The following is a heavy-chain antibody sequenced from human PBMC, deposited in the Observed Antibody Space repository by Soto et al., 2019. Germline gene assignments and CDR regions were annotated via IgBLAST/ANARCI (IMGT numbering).Heavy chain of an antibody. D-gene: IGHD5-18*01. CDR3: AKGGYIYGLDP. Sequence: AGGSLRLSCAASGFPFNTYAMSWVRQAPGKGPEWVSAISESGDNAFYADSVQGRFTISRDNSYNILYLQMNSLRAEDTALYFCAKGGYIYGLDPWGQGTLVTVS. CDR1: GFPFNTYA. V-gene: IGHV3-23*01. CDR2: ISESGDNA. J-gene: IGHJ5*02.